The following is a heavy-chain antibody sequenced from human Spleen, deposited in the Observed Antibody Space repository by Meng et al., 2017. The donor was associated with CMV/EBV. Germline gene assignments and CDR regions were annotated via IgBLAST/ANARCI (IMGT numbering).Heavy chain of an antibody. CDR2: ISYDGSNK. CDR1: LTFSSNA. V-gene: IGHV3-30*04. D-gene: IGHD5-24*01. J-gene: IGHJ5*02. Sequence: LTFSSNAIHWFRLARGKGLEWVAVISYDGSNKYYADSVKGRFTISRDNSKSTLYLQMNSLRAEDTAVYYCARDRLMATAQYNWFDPWGQGTLVTVSS. CDR3: ARDRLMATAQYNWFDP.